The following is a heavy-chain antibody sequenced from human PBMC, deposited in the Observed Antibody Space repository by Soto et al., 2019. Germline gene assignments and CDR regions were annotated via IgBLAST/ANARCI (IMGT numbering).Heavy chain of an antibody. D-gene: IGHD2-2*01. J-gene: IGHJ4*02. V-gene: IGHV1-69*04. Sequence: SVKVSCKASGGTFSSYTISWVRQAPGQGLEWMGRIIPILGIANYAQKFQGRVTITADKSASTAYMELSSLRSEDTAVYYCAREGYCSSTSCAINFDYWGQGNLVTVSS. CDR1: GGTFSSYT. CDR2: IIPILGIA. CDR3: AREGYCSSTSCAINFDY.